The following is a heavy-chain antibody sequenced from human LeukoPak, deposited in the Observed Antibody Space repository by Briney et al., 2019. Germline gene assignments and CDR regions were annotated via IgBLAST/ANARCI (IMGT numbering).Heavy chain of an antibody. J-gene: IGHJ3*02. CDR2: INSDGSST. V-gene: IGHV3-74*01. CDR1: GFTFSSYW. CDR3: ARAKRNGFDI. Sequence: GGSLRLSCAASGFTFSSYWMHWVRQAPGKGLVWVSRINSDGSSTSYADSVKGRFTISRDNSKNTVHLQMNNLRAEDTAMYFCARAKRNGFDIWGQGTMVTVSS.